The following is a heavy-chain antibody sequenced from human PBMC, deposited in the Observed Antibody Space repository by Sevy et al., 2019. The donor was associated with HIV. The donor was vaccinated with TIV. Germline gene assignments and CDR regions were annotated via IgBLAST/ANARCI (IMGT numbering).Heavy chain of an antibody. CDR3: ARDGDSGSYKLDY. V-gene: IGHV3-53*01. CDR1: GFTVSSNY. J-gene: IGHJ4*02. Sequence: GGSLILSCAASGFTVSSNYMSWVRHAPGKGLEWVSVIYSGGSTYYADSVKGRFTISRDNSKNTLYLQMNSLRAEDTAVYYCARDGDSGSYKLDYWGQGTLVTVSS. D-gene: IGHD1-26*01. CDR2: IYSGGST.